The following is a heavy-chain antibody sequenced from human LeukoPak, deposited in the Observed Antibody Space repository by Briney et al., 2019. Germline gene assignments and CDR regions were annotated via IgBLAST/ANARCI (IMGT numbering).Heavy chain of an antibody. Sequence: PSETLSLTCTVSGGSISSSSYYWGWIRQPPGTGLEWIGSIYYSGSTYYNPSLKSRVTISVDTSKNQFSLKLSSVTAADTAVYFCARGEGAAPFYYYMDVWGKGTTVTVSS. CDR3: ARGEGAAPFYYYMDV. V-gene: IGHV4-39*07. D-gene: IGHD6-13*01. CDR2: IYYSGST. J-gene: IGHJ6*03. CDR1: GGSISSSSYY.